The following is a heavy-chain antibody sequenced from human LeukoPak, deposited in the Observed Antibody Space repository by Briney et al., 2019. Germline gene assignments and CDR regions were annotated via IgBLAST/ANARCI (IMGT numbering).Heavy chain of an antibody. D-gene: IGHD1-7*01. V-gene: IGHV1-24*01. Sequence: GASVKVSCKASGYTFTGYYMHWVRQAPGQGLEWMGGFDPEDGETIYAQKFQGRVTMTEDTSTDTAYMELSSLRSEDTAVYYCATAYNWNYGKFDYWGQGTLVTVSS. J-gene: IGHJ4*02. CDR2: FDPEDGET. CDR3: ATAYNWNYGKFDY. CDR1: GYTFTGYY.